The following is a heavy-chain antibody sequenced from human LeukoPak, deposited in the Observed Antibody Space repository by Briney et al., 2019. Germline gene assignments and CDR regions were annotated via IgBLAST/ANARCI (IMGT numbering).Heavy chain of an antibody. CDR2: INPNSGGT. CDR3: ARDYRYDSSGYYISIFDY. Sequence: ASVKVSCKASGYTFTGYYMHWVRQAPGQGLEWMGLINPNSGGTNYAQKFQGRVTMTRDTSISTAYMELSRLRSDDTAVYYCARDYRYDSSGYYISIFDYWGQGTLVTVSS. D-gene: IGHD3-22*01. CDR1: GYTFTGYY. J-gene: IGHJ4*02. V-gene: IGHV1-2*02.